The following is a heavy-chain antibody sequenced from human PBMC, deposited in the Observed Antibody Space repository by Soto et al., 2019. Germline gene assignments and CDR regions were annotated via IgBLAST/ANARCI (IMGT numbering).Heavy chain of an antibody. CDR3: AKDGGIAGAVEYFQH. V-gene: IGHV3-23*01. CDR1: GFTFSTYA. Sequence: GGSLRLSCAASGFTFSTYAMSWVSQAPGKGLEWVSGISGSGNSTYYADSVKGRFTISRDNSKNTLHLQMNSLRAEDTAVYYCAKDGGIAGAVEYFQHWGQGTLVTVSS. CDR2: ISGSGNST. J-gene: IGHJ1*01. D-gene: IGHD6-13*01.